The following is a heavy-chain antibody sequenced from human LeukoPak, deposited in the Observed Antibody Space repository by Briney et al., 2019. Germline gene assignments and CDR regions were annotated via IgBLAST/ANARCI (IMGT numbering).Heavy chain of an antibody. D-gene: IGHD1-26*01. CDR2: INPNSGGT. Sequence: GASVKVSCKTSGYTFTGYYMHWVRQAPGQGLEWMGWINPNSGGTNYAQKLQGRVTMTRDTSISTAYMELSRLRSDDTAVYYCARAGTRMAWFDPWGQGTLVTVSS. CDR1: GYTFTGYY. CDR3: ARAGTRMAWFDP. J-gene: IGHJ5*02. V-gene: IGHV1-2*02.